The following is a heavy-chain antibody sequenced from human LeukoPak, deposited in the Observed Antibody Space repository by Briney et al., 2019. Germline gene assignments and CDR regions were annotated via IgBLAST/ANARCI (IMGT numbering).Heavy chain of an antibody. CDR2: VYYSGNT. V-gene: IGHV4-39*01. D-gene: IGHD3-22*01. CDR3: ARTSGRGSVDPGTSGYVDS. CDR1: GGSISSSGYY. Sequence: PSETLSLTCTVSGGSISSSGYYWDWIRQPPGKGLEWIGSVYYSGNTYYQSSLESRVTISVDTSNNRFSLKLNSVTAADTGTYYCARTSGRGSVDPGTSGYVDSWGQGSLVTVSS. J-gene: IGHJ4*02.